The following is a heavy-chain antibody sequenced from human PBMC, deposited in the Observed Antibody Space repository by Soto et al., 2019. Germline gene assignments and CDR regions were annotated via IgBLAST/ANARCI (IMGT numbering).Heavy chain of an antibody. V-gene: IGHV4-39*01. CDR1: GGSISSSSYY. Sequence: TSETLSLTCTVSGGSISSSSYYWGWIRQPPGKGLEWIGSIYYSGSTYYNPSLKSRVTISVDTSKNQFSLKLSSVTAADTAVYYCARDSTTIMITFGGPIQGFDYWGQGTLVTVSS. D-gene: IGHD3-16*01. J-gene: IGHJ4*02. CDR2: IYYSGST. CDR3: ARDSTTIMITFGGPIQGFDY.